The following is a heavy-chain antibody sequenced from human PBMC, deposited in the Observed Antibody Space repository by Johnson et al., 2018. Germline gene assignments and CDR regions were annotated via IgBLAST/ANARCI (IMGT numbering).Heavy chain of an antibody. V-gene: IGHV4-59*01. D-gene: IGHD1-26*01. CDR1: GGSISSYY. CDR3: ARGSGSYPYYYYYGMDV. Sequence: QVELQESGPGLVKPSETLSLTCTVSGGSISSYYWSWIRQPPGKGLEWIGYIYYSGSTNYHPSLKSRVTISVDTSKNQFSLKLSSVTAADTAVYYCARGSGSYPYYYYYGMDVWGQGTTVTVSS. J-gene: IGHJ6*02. CDR2: IYYSGST.